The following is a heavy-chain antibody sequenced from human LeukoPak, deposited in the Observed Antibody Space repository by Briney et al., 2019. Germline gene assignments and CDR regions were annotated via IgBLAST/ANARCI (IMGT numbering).Heavy chain of an antibody. CDR1: GFTFSSYA. CDR3: AKEVFAGTYLFYYYGMDV. CDR2: ISGSGGST. D-gene: IGHD3-10*01. Sequence: PGGSLRLSCAASGFTFSSYAMSWVRQAPGKGLEWVSAISGSGGSTYYADSVKGRFTISRDNLKNTLYLQMNSLRAEDTAGYYCAKEVFAGTYLFYYYGMDVWGQGTTVTVSS. V-gene: IGHV3-23*01. J-gene: IGHJ6*02.